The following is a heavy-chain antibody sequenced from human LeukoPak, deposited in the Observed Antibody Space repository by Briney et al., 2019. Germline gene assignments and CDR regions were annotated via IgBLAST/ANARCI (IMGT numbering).Heavy chain of an antibody. CDR3: ARKTYYDFWSGSEGTFDI. V-gene: IGHV3-30*02. J-gene: IGHJ3*02. Sequence: GGSLRLSCAASGFTFSSYAMSWVRQAPGKGLEWVAFIRYDGSNKYYADSVKGRFTISRDNSKNTLYLQMNSLRAEDTAVYYCARKTYYDFWSGSEGTFDIWGQGTMVTVSS. CDR2: IRYDGSNK. CDR1: GFTFSSYA. D-gene: IGHD3-3*01.